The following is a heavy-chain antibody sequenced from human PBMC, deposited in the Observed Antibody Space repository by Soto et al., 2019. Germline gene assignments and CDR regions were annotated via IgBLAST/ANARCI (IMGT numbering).Heavy chain of an antibody. V-gene: IGHV3-23*01. Sequence: GGSLRLSCAGSGFTFSTYVMSWVRQAPGKGLEWVAAISGSDCCTYYADSVKGRFTISRDNSKNTLYLQMNSLRAEVTAVYYCAKERKSEAARPFDYWGQGTLVTVSS. CDR1: GFTFSTYV. CDR2: ISGSDCCT. J-gene: IGHJ4*02. CDR3: AKERKSEAARPFDY. D-gene: IGHD6-6*01.